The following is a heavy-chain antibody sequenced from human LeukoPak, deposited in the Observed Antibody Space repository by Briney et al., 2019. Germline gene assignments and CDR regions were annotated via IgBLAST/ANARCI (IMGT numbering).Heavy chain of an antibody. J-gene: IGHJ4*02. CDR3: ARLEHTGTYYRRFDY. V-gene: IGHV4-39*01. CDR2: IYFTGTT. Sequence: SGTLSLTCTVSGGGSMTSSNFYWAWIRQPPEKGLEWIGSIYFTGTTYYNPSLKSRVTLSEDTSSNQFSLRLDSVTAADTAVYYCARLEHTGTYYRRFDYWGQGTLVTVSS. CDR1: GGGSMTSSNFY. D-gene: IGHD1-26*01.